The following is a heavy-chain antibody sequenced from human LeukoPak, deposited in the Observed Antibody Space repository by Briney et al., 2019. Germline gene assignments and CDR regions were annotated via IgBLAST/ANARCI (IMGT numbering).Heavy chain of an antibody. V-gene: IGHV3-30*02. J-gene: IGHJ4*02. CDR3: AKPNPDSSGSLDY. CDR2: IRYDGTNK. CDR1: GFTFSDYG. D-gene: IGHD3-22*01. Sequence: GRSLTLSCTASGFTFSDYGMHWVRQAPGKGLEWVAFIRYDGTNKYYADSVKGRFTISRDNSKNTLYLQMNSLRAEDTAVYYCAKPNPDSSGSLDYWGQGTLVTVSS.